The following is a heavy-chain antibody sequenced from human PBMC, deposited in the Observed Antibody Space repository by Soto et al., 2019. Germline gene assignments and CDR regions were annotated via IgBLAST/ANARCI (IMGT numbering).Heavy chain of an antibody. Sequence: APVKVSCKVSGYTLTELSMHWVRQAPGKGLEWMGGFDPEDGETIYAQKFQGRVTMTEDTSTATAYMELSSLRSEDTAVYYCATDQGAVAGLDAFDIWGQGTMVTVSS. D-gene: IGHD6-19*01. J-gene: IGHJ3*02. CDR2: FDPEDGET. CDR1: GYTLTELS. V-gene: IGHV1-24*01. CDR3: ATDQGAVAGLDAFDI.